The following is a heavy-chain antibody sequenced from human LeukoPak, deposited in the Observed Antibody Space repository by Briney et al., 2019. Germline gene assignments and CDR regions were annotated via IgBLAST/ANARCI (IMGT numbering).Heavy chain of an antibody. CDR2: VSAGGSNT. CDR1: GFTFNSVA. V-gene: IGHV3-23*01. CDR3: AKAVSGSYWEYFDY. D-gene: IGHD1-26*01. J-gene: IGHJ4*02. Sequence: GGSLRLSCAASGFTFNSVAMSWVRQAPGKGLEWVSGVSAGGSNTNFADSVKGRFSISRDISKNTLYLQMNSLRVEDTAVYYCAKAVSGSYWEYFDYWGQGTLVTVSS.